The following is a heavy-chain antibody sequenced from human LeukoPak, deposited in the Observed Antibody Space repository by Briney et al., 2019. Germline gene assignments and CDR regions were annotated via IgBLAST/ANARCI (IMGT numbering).Heavy chain of an antibody. D-gene: IGHD6-13*01. CDR2: VYYSGSI. CDR1: GGFINDYY. J-gene: IGHJ3*02. Sequence: KPSETLSLTCTVSGGFINDYYWNWIRQPPGQGLEWIGYVYYSGSINYSPSLKSRVTISVDTSKNQFSLKLSYVTDADTALYYCARRRRIEAAGPRGDAFDIWGQGTMVTVSS. CDR3: ARRRRIEAAGPRGDAFDI. V-gene: IGHV4-59*08.